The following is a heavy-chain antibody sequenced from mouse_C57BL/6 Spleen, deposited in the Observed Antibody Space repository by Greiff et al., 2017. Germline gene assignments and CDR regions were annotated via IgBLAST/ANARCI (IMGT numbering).Heavy chain of an antibody. Sequence: EVHLVESGGGLVQPGGSLSLSCAASGFTFTDYYMSWVRQPPGKALEWLGFIRNKANGYTTEYSASVKGRFTISRANSQSILYLQMNALRAEDSATYYCARYSPCSSLFDYWGQGTTLTVSS. D-gene: IGHD1-1*01. J-gene: IGHJ2*01. CDR3: ARYSPCSSLFDY. CDR2: IRNKANGYTT. V-gene: IGHV7-3*01. CDR1: GFTFTDYY.